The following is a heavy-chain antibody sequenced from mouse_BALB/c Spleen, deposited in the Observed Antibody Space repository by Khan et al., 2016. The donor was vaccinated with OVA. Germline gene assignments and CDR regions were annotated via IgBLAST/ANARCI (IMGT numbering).Heavy chain of an antibody. CDR1: GYAFTNYL. Sequence: QVQLQQSGAELVRPGTSVKVSCKASGYAFTNYLIEWIKQRPGQGLEWIGVINPGSGGTNYNEKFKGKATLTADISSSTAYMQLSSLTSDVSAVYFCTRGGFGGFAYGGQGTLVTVSA. CDR2: INPGSGGT. J-gene: IGHJ3*01. CDR3: TRGGFGGFAY. V-gene: IGHV1-54*01. D-gene: IGHD3-1*01.